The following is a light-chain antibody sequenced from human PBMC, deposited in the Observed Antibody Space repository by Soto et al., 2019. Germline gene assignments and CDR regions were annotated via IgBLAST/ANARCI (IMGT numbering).Light chain of an antibody. CDR1: SSDVGGYNR. CDR3: ASYTTSISYV. CDR2: EVS. V-gene: IGLV2-14*01. J-gene: IGLJ1*01. Sequence: QSALTQSASVSGSPGQSITISCTGTSSDVGGYNRVSWYQQNPGKAPKLMIYEVSNRPSGVSNRFSGSKSGNTASLTISGLQAEGEAEYYCASYTTSISYVFGTGTKLTVL.